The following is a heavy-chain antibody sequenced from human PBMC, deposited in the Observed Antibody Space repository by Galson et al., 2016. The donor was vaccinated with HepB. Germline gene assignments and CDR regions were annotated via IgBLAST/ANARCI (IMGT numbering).Heavy chain of an antibody. CDR2: ILPSNGDT. V-gene: IGHV1-18*01. D-gene: IGHD6-13*01. J-gene: IGHJ4*02. CDR3: ARATSNWLGGD. CDR1: GYTFISYG. Sequence: SVKVSCKASGYTFISYGISWVRQAPGQGLEWMGWILPSNGDTNCAQNFQGRVTMTRDTSTTTVYMEVRSLRSDDTAVYYCARATSNWLGGDWGQGTLVTVSS.